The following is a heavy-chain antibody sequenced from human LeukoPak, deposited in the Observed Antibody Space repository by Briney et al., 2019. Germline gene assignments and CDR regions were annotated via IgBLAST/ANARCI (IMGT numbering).Heavy chain of an antibody. V-gene: IGHV1-46*01. J-gene: IGHJ4*02. Sequence: ASVKVSCKASGYTFTSYFMHWVRQAPGQGLEWMGIINPSGGTTSHAQKFQGRVTMTRDTSTSTVYMELSSLRSEDTAVYYCARDRGLNVCPSDYWGQGTLVSVSS. CDR2: INPSGGTT. CDR1: GYTFTSYF. CDR3: ARDRGLNVCPSDY. D-gene: IGHD3-10*01.